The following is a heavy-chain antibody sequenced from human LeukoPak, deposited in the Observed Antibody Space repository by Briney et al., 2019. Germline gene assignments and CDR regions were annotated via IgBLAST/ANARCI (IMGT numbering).Heavy chain of an antibody. D-gene: IGHD3-3*01. CDR3: ARSEPYYDFWSGYYRFGRWFDP. V-gene: IGHV4-4*07. Sequence: SETLSLTCTVSGGSISSYYWSWIRQPAGKGLEWIGRIYTSGSTNYNPSLKSRVTMSVDTSKNQFSLKLSSVTAADTAVYYCARSEPYYDFWSGYYRFGRWFDPWGQGTLVTVSS. J-gene: IGHJ5*02. CDR2: IYTSGST. CDR1: GGSISSYY.